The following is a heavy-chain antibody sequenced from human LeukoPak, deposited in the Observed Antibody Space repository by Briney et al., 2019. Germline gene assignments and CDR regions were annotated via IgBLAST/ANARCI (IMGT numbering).Heavy chain of an antibody. CDR3: ASAVEQQLGDDAFAI. V-gene: IGHV4-39*01. J-gene: IGHJ3*02. D-gene: IGHD6-13*01. CDR2: IYYSGST. CDR1: GGSISSSSYY. Sequence: SETLSLTCTVSGGSISSSSYYWGWIRQPPGKGLEWIGSIYYSGSTYYSPSLKSRVTISVDTSKNQFSLKLSSVTAADTAVYYCASAVEQQLGDDAFAIWGQGTMVTVSS.